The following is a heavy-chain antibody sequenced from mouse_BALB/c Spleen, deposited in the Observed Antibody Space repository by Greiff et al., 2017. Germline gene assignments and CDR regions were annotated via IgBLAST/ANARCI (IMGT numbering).Heavy chain of an antibody. J-gene: IGHJ4*01. V-gene: IGHV2-9*02. CDR1: GFSLTSYG. CDR3: ASIYYYGYYYAMDY. CDR2: IWAGGST. Sequence: VQVVESGPGLVAPSQSLSITCTVSGFSLTSYGVHWVRQPPGKGLEWLGVIWAGGSTNYNSALMSRLSISKDNSKSQVFLKMNSLQTDDTAMYYCASIYYYGYYYAMDYWGQGTSVTVSS. D-gene: IGHD1-1*01.